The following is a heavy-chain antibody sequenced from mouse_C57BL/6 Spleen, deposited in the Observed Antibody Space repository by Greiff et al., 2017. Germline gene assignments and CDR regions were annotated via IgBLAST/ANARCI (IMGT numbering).Heavy chain of an antibody. V-gene: IGHV1-72*01. Sequence: QVQLQQPGAELVKPGASVKLSCKASGYTFTSYWMHWVKQRPGRGLEWIGRIDPNSGGTKYNEKFKSKATLTVDKPSSTAYMQISSLTSEDSAVYYCARSGTTVVAAWFAYWGQGTLVTVSA. CDR1: GYTFTSYW. CDR3: ARSGTTVVAAWFAY. J-gene: IGHJ3*01. D-gene: IGHD1-1*01. CDR2: IDPNSGGT.